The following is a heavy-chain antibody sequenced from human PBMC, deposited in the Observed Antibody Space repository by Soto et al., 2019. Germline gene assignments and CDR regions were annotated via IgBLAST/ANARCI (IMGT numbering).Heavy chain of an antibody. CDR1: GGTFSNYA. CDR3: ARSQGSSTSLEIYYYYYYGMDV. J-gene: IGHJ6*02. CDR2: IIPISGTA. V-gene: IGHV1-69*01. Sequence: QVQLVQSGAEVKKPGSSVKVSCKASGGTFSNYAISWVRQAPGQGLEWMGGIIPISGTANYAQKFQGSVTITADESTSTVYMGLSSLRSEDTAVYFCARSQGSSTSLEIYYYYYYGMDVWGQGTTVTVSS. D-gene: IGHD2-2*01.